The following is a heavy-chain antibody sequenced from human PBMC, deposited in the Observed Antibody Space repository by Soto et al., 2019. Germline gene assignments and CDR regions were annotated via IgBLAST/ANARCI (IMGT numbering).Heavy chain of an antibody. CDR2: ISYDGNNK. CDR3: AKDEVLVVAVARDYYGMDV. J-gene: IGHJ6*02. V-gene: IGHV3-30*18. CDR1: GFTFSSYG. Sequence: QVQLVESGGGVVQPGRSLRLSCAASGFTFSSYGMHWVRQAPGKGLEWVAVISYDGNNKYYADSVKGTFTISRDNSKNTPYLQMNSLRADDTAVYYCAKDEVLVVAVARDYYGMDVWGQGTPVTVSS. D-gene: IGHD2-15*01.